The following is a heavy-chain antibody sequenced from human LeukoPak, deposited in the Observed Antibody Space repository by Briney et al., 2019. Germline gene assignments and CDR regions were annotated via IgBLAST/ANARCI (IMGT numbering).Heavy chain of an antibody. D-gene: IGHD2-2*01. V-gene: IGHV1-2*02. CDR3: ARGLRRAAAMSVSAY. Sequence: ASVKVSCKASGYTFTGYYMHWVRQAPGQGLEWMGWINPNSGGTNYAQKFQGRVTMTRDTSISTAYMELSRLRSDDTAVYYCARGLRRAAAMSVSAYWGQGTLVTVSS. CDR2: INPNSGGT. J-gene: IGHJ4*02. CDR1: GYTFTGYY.